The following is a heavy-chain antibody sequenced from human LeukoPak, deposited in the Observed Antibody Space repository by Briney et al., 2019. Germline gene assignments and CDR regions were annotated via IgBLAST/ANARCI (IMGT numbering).Heavy chain of an antibody. V-gene: IGHV4-59*01. CDR3: ARRENYYESSGYSRVNWFDP. J-gene: IGHJ5*02. CDR2: IYYSGST. D-gene: IGHD3-22*01. CDR1: GGSISSYY. Sequence: SETLSLTCTVSGGSISSYYWSWIRQPPGKGLEWIGYIYYSGSTNYNPSLKSRVTISVDTSKNQFSLKLSSVTAADTAVYYCARRENYYESSGYSRVNWFDPWGQGTLVTVSS.